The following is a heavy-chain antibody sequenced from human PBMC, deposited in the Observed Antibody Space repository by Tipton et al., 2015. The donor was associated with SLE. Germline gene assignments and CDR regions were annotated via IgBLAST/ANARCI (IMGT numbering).Heavy chain of an antibody. V-gene: IGHV3-23*01. J-gene: IGHJ4*02. CDR1: GFTFSSYE. CDR3: AKRGGSCYYDY. Sequence: GSLRLSCAASGFTFSSYEMNWVRQAPGKGLEWVSAISGSGGSTYYADSVKGRFTISRDNSKNTLYLQMNSLRAEDTAVYYCAKRGGSCYYDYWGQGTLVTVSS. CDR2: ISGSGGST. D-gene: IGHD2-15*01.